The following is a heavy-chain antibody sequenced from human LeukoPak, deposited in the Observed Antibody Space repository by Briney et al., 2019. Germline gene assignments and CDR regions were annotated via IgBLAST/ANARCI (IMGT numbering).Heavy chain of an antibody. CDR2: IYTSGST. J-gene: IGHJ4*02. Sequence: SETLSLTCTVSGGSISSGSYYWSWIRQPAGKGLEWIGRIYTSGSTNYNPSLKSRVTISVDTSKNQFSLKLSSVTAADTAVYCCASPGGVYGGSFDYWGQGTLVTVSS. V-gene: IGHV4-61*02. D-gene: IGHD4-23*01. CDR1: GGSISSGSYY. CDR3: ASPGGVYGGSFDY.